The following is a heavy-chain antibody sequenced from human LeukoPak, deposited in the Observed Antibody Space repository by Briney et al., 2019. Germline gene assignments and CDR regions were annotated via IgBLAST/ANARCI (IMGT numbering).Heavy chain of an antibody. Sequence: GGSLRLSCLGSGFTSSTYWMSWVRQAPGKGLEWVANIMQDGSEKNYVDSVKGRFTISRDNARNSLYLQMSSLGAEDTAVYYCAREVYSSSRPADAFDIWGQGTVVTVSS. CDR2: IMQDGSEK. CDR3: AREVYSSSRPADAFDI. J-gene: IGHJ3*02. D-gene: IGHD6-13*01. V-gene: IGHV3-7*01. CDR1: GFTSSTYW.